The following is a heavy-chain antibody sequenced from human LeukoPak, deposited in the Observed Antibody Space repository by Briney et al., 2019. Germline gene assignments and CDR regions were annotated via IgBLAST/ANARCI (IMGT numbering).Heavy chain of an antibody. V-gene: IGHV4-34*01. CDR2: INHSGST. CDR3: ARGAQTYYDKAPVDY. D-gene: IGHD3-22*01. Sequence: SETLSLTCAIYGGSFSGYYWSWIRQPPGKGLEWIGEINHSGSTNYNPSLKSRVTISVDTSKSQFSLKLNSMTAADTAVYYCARGAQTYYDKAPVDYWGQGTLVTVSS. CDR1: GGSFSGYY. J-gene: IGHJ4*02.